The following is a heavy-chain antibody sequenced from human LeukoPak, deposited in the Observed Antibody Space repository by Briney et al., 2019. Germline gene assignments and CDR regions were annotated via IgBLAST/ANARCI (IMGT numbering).Heavy chain of an antibody. CDR3: ATMPGDDSSGYSN. Sequence: SETLSLTCTVSGGSISSYYWSWIRQPPGKGLEWIGYIYTSGSTNYNPSLKSRVTISVDTSKNQFSLKLSSVTAADTAVYYCATMPGDDSSGYSNSGQGTLVTVSS. CDR2: IYTSGST. D-gene: IGHD3-22*01. J-gene: IGHJ4*02. V-gene: IGHV4-4*09. CDR1: GGSISSYY.